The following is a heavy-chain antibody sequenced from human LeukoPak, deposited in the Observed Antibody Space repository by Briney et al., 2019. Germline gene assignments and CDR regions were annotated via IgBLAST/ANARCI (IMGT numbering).Heavy chain of an antibody. D-gene: IGHD3-3*01. Sequence: KPSETLSLTCTVSGGSISSYYWSWIRQPPGKGLEYIGYIYYSGSTNYSPSLKSRVTISVDTSNHQFSLKLSSVTAADTAVYYCARLDTIFGVAKGFDYWGQGTLVTVSS. CDR3: ARLDTIFGVAKGFDY. V-gene: IGHV4-59*01. J-gene: IGHJ4*02. CDR2: IYYSGST. CDR1: GGSISSYY.